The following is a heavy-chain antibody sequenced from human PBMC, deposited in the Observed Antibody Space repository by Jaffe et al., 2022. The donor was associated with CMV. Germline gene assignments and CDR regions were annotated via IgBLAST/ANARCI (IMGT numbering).Heavy chain of an antibody. D-gene: IGHD6-19*01. J-gene: IGHJ4*02. CDR2: IYWDDDK. CDR3: AHRPQSYSSGWYYFDY. Sequence: QITLKESGPTLVKPTQTLTLTCTFSGFSLSTSGVGVGWIRQPPGKALEWLALIYWDDDKRYSPSLKSRLTITKDTSKNQVVLTMTNMDPVDTATYYCAHRPQSYSSGWYYFDYWGQGTLVTVSS. CDR1: GFSLSTSGVG. V-gene: IGHV2-5*02.